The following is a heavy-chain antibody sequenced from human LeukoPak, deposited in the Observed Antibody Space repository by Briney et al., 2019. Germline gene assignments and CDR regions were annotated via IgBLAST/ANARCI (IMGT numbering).Heavy chain of an antibody. J-gene: IGHJ4*02. Sequence: ASVRVSCKASGYTFNNYGISWVRQAPGQGLEWMGWVTSYNGDTNYAQKFQGRVTMSTDTSTSTAYMELRSLRSDDTAVYYCATLTWIQLWLLDYWGQGTLVTVSS. CDR2: VTSYNGDT. CDR1: GYTFNNYG. CDR3: ATLTWIQLWLLDY. V-gene: IGHV1-18*01. D-gene: IGHD5-18*01.